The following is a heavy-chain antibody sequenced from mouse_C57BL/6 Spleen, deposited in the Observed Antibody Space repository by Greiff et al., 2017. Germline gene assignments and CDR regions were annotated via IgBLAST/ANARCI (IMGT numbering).Heavy chain of an antibody. CDR1: GYTFTSYW. D-gene: IGHD2-5*01. V-gene: IGHV1-69*01. CDR3: ASHGAYYSNPGYFDY. J-gene: IGHJ2*01. CDR2: LDPSDSYT. Sequence: VQLQQPGAELVMPGASVKLSCKASGYTFTSYWMHWVKQRPGQGLEWIGELDPSDSYTNYNQKFKGKSTLTVDKSSSTAYMQLSSLTSEDSAVYYCASHGAYYSNPGYFDYWGQGTTLTVSS.